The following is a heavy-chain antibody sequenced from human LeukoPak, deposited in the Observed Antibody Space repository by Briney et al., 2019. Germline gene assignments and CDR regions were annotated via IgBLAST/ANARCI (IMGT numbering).Heavy chain of an antibody. V-gene: IGHV4-34*01. J-gene: IGHJ5*02. CDR2: INHCGST. CDR1: GGSFSGYY. Sequence: PSETLSLTCAVYGGSFSGYYWSWIRQPPGKGLEWIGEINHCGSTNYNPSLKSRVTISVDTSKNQFSLKLSSVTAADTAVYYCARGQLVVPAAISVNWFDPWGQGTLVTVSS. D-gene: IGHD2-2*01. CDR3: ARGQLVVPAAISVNWFDP.